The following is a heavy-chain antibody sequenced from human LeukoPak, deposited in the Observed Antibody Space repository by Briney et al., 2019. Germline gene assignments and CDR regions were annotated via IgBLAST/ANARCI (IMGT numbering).Heavy chain of an antibody. CDR3: ATPADYYDSSGQFDY. V-gene: IGHV1-69*05. CDR1: GGTFSSYA. D-gene: IGHD3-22*01. CDR2: IIPIFGTA. J-gene: IGHJ4*02. Sequence: SVKVSCKASGGTFSSYAISWVRQAPGQGLEWMGGIIPIFGTANYAQKFQGRVTITTDESTSTAYMELSSQRSEDTAVYYCATPADYYDSSGQFDYWGQGTLVTVSS.